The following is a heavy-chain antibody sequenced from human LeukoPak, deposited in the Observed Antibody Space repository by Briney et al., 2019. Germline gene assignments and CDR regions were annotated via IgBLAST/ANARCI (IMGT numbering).Heavy chain of an antibody. J-gene: IGHJ6*04. CDR2: INSDGSST. Sequence: GGSLRLSCAASGFTFSSYWMHWVRQAPGKGLVWVSRINSDGSSTSYADSVKGRFTISRDNAKNTLYLQTNSLRAEDTAVYYCARDSNYDILTGFLYYYYYYGMDVWGKGTTVTVSS. CDR1: GFTFSSYW. CDR3: ARDSNYDILTGFLYYYYYYGMDV. V-gene: IGHV3-74*01. D-gene: IGHD3-9*01.